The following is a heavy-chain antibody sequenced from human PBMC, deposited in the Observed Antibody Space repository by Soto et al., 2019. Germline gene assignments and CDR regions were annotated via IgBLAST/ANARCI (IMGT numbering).Heavy chain of an antibody. CDR2: IKADGTEK. CDR3: VTAVRGYNANGDL. V-gene: IGHV3-7*03. CDR1: GFTFSSYW. D-gene: IGHD5-12*01. Sequence: VQLVESGGDLVQPGGSLRLSCVGSGFTFSSYWMCWVRQTPGKGLEWVATIKADGTEKYYVDSVKGRFTFSRDNAKTSVYLEMNRLRAEDAAVYYCVTAVRGYNANGDLWGQGTTVTVSS. J-gene: IGHJ6*02.